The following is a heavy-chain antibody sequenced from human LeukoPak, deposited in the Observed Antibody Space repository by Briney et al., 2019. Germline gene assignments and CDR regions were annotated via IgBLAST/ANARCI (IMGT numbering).Heavy chain of an antibody. J-gene: IGHJ5*02. D-gene: IGHD3-10*01. CDR3: ARDGNVLWFRGLGYWFDP. V-gene: IGHV3-33*01. Sequence: PGGSLRLSCAASGFTSSSYGMHWVRQAPGKGLEWVAVIWYDGSNKYYADSVKGRFTISRDNSKNTLYLQMNSLRAEDTAVYYCARDGNVLWFRGLGYWFDPWGQGTLVTVSS. CDR2: IWYDGSNK. CDR1: GFTSSSYG.